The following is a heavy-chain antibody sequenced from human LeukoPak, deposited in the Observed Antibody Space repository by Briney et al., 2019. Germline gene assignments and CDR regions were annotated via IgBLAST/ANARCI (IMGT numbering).Heavy chain of an antibody. V-gene: IGHV1-69*13. CDR1: GGTFSSYA. CDR3: ARDSYGSGSYNNWFDP. D-gene: IGHD3-10*01. Sequence: ASVKVSCKASGGTFSSYAISWVRQAPGQGLEWMGGIIPIFGTANYAPKFQGRVTITADESTSTAYMELSSLRSEDTAVYYCARDSYGSGSYNNWFDPWGQGTLVTVSS. CDR2: IIPIFGTA. J-gene: IGHJ5*02.